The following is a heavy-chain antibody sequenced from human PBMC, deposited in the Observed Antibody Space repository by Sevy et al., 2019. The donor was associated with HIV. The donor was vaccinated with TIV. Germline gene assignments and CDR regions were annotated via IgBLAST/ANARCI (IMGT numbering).Heavy chain of an antibody. V-gene: IGHV3-30-3*01. CDR2: VSSDGSEI. Sequence: GSLRLSCAVSGFTFSTYAMHWVRQAPGKGLECVAIVSSDGSEINYADSVKGRFTISRDNSRNTLYLQMNSLRTEDTALYYCARDQLGSIDYWGQGALVTVSS. J-gene: IGHJ4*02. D-gene: IGHD7-27*01. CDR1: GFTFSTYA. CDR3: ARDQLGSIDY.